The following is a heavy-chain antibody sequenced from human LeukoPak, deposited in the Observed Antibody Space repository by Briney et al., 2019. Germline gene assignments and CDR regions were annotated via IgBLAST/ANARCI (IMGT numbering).Heavy chain of an antibody. D-gene: IGHD3-22*01. CDR1: GFTFSSYT. CDR3: ARPYYYDSSGYYLTNYYYYYYMHV. Sequence: GGSLRLSCAASGFTFSSYTMNWVRQAPGKGLEWVSSISGSSSYIYYADSVKGRFTISRDNAKSSLYLQMNSLSAEDTAVYFCARPYYYDSSGYYLTNYYYYYYMHVWGKGTTVTVSS. V-gene: IGHV3-21*01. CDR2: ISGSSSYI. J-gene: IGHJ6*03.